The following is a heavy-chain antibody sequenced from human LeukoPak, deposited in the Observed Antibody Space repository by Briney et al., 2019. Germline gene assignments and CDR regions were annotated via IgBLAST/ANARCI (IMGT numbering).Heavy chain of an antibody. CDR1: GGSISSSNW. CDR3: AREPSDYYDSSGYLHDAFDI. D-gene: IGHD3-22*01. J-gene: IGHJ3*02. CDR2: IYHSGST. Sequence: PSETLSLTCAVSGGSISSSNWWSWVRQPPGKGLEWIGEIYHSGSTNYNPSLKSRVTISVDKSKNQFSLKLSSVTAADTAVYYCAREPSDYYDSSGYLHDAFDIWGQGTMVTVSS. V-gene: IGHV4-4*02.